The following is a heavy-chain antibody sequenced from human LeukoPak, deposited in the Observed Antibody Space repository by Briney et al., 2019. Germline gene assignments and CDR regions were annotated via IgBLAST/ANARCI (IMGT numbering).Heavy chain of an antibody. D-gene: IGHD3-22*01. CDR1: GFTFSSYA. CDR3: ARDHYGNYYDSSGYYYGVYFQH. J-gene: IGHJ1*01. Sequence: GGSLRLSCAASGFTFSSYAMHWVRQAPGKGLEWVAVISYDGSNKYYADSVKGRSTISRDNSKNTLYLQMNSLRAEDTAVYYCARDHYGNYYDSSGYYYGVYFQHWGQGTLVTVSS. V-gene: IGHV3-30-3*01. CDR2: ISYDGSNK.